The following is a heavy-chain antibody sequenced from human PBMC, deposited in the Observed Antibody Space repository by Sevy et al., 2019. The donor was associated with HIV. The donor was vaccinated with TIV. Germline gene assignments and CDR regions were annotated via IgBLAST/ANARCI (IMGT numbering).Heavy chain of an antibody. CDR3: ANQRGYSGYDHFDH. CDR2: IYYNGHT. V-gene: IGHV4-39*01. CDR1: GGTIVSSGHY. J-gene: IGHJ4*02. D-gene: IGHD5-12*01. Sequence: SETLSLTCSVSGGTIVSSGHYWGWIRQTPGKGLEWIGSIYYNGHTYYNPSLNSRLTISIDTSKNQFSLKLSSVTAADTAVYYCANQRGYSGYDHFDHWGQGTLVTVSS.